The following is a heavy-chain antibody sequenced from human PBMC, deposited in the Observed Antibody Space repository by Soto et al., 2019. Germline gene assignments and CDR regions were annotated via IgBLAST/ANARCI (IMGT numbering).Heavy chain of an antibody. V-gene: IGHV1-24*01. CDR2: YDPESGQT. CDR1: ASQVSELS. J-gene: IGHJ5*02. D-gene: IGHD3-3*01. CDR3: AEGGTSSDFWNGDLGWFDP. Sequence: ASVKVSCKVSASQVSELSMHWVRQAPGKGLEWMGGYDPESGQTLYAQKFQGRVTMTEDTSTDTAYLELSGLTSDDTAVYYCAEGGTSSDFWNGDLGWFDPWGQGTLVTVSS.